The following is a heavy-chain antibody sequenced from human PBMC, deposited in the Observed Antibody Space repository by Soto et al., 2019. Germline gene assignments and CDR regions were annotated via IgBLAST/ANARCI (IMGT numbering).Heavy chain of an antibody. Sequence: ASVKVSCKASGYTFTGYYMHWVRQAPGQGLEWMGWINPNSGGTNYAQKFQGWVTMTRDTSISTAYMELSRLRSDDTAVYYCARGDWNCSSTSCPVGGYYYYGMDVWGQGTTVTVSS. D-gene: IGHD2-2*01. CDR3: ARGDWNCSSTSCPVGGYYYYGMDV. V-gene: IGHV1-2*04. CDR2: INPNSGGT. J-gene: IGHJ6*02. CDR1: GYTFTGYY.